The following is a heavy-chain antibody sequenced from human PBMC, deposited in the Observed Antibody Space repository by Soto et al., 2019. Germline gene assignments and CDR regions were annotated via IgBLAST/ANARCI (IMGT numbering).Heavy chain of an antibody. D-gene: IGHD3-10*02. CDR3: ARSGDNYNVLDY. Sequence: QVLFVESGGGLVKPGGSLRLTCAASGFSISDHYMSWIRQAPGKGLEWVSYSSNSGTFTKYADSVKGRFSISRDNAKNSLYLEINSLRGEDTAIYYCARSGDNYNVLDYWGQGTPVTVSS. J-gene: IGHJ4*02. V-gene: IGHV3-11*05. CDR1: GFSISDHY. CDR2: SSNSGTFT.